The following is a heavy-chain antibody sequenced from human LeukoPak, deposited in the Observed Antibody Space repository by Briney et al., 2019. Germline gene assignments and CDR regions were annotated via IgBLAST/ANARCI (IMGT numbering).Heavy chain of an antibody. J-gene: IGHJ4*02. CDR1: GFTFSRYW. D-gene: IGHD3-10*01. CDR2: INSDGSST. V-gene: IGHV3-74*01. CDR3: ARLLAGGSGTI. Sequence: GGSLRLSCAASGFTFSRYWMHWVRQAPGKGLVWVSRINSDGSSTSYADSVKGRFTISRDNAKNTLYLQMNSLRAEDTAVYYCARLLAGGSGTIWGQGTLVTVCS.